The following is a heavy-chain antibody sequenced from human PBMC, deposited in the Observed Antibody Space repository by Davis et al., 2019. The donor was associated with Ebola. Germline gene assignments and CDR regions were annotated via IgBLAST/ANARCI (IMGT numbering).Heavy chain of an antibody. CDR3: ARGGWGAGGY. J-gene: IGHJ4*02. D-gene: IGHD2-15*01. CDR2: IYYSGST. V-gene: IGHV4-59*01. Sequence: MPSETLSLTCTVSGGSISSYYWSWIRQPPGTGLEWIRYIYYSGSTNYNPSLKSRVTISVDTSKNQFSLKLSSVTAADTAVYYCARGGWGAGGYWGQGTLVTVSS. CDR1: GGSISSYY.